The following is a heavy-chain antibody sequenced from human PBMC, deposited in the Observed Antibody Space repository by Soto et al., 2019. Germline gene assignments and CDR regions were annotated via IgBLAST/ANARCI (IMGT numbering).Heavy chain of an antibody. V-gene: IGHV4-59*11. CDR3: TRANWYSEY. Sequence: QVQLQESGPGLVKPSENLSLTCSVSGGSISNHYWSWIRQPPGKGLEWIGYIYYNGNTNYNPSLKSRVTMSVDTSRNQISLKLTTVTAADTAVYYRTRANWYSEYWGQGTLVTVSS. CDR2: IYYNGNT. J-gene: IGHJ4*02. D-gene: IGHD7-27*01. CDR1: GGSISNHY.